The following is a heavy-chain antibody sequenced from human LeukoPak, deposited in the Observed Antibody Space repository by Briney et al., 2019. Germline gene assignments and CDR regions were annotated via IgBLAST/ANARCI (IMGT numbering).Heavy chain of an antibody. J-gene: IGHJ4*02. CDR3: ARGYSRNPYYFDY. CDR1: GYTFTSYD. V-gene: IGHV1-8*01. CDR2: MNPNSGNT. D-gene: IGHD4-11*01. Sequence: ASVKVSCKASGYTFTSYDINWVRQATGQGLEWMGWMNPNSGNTGYAQKFQGRVTITTDESTSTAYMELSSLRSEDTAVYYCARGYSRNPYYFDYWGQGTLVTVSS.